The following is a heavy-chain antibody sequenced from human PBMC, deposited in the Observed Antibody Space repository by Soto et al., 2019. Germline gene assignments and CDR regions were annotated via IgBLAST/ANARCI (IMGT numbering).Heavy chain of an antibody. D-gene: IGHD2-15*01. V-gene: IGHV4-31*03. CDR1: GGSISSGGYY. CDR3: AVVPSP. Sequence: QMQLQESGPGLVKPSQTLSLTCTVYGGSISSGGYYWSWIRQHQGKGLEWIGYIYYSGSTFYNPFLKCRVTISVDTSKNQFSLKLSSLTAADTAVYYFAVVPSPWGQGTLVTVSS. J-gene: IGHJ5*02. CDR2: IYYSGST.